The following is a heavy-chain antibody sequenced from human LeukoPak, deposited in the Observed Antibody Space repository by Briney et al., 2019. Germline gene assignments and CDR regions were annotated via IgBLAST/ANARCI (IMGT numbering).Heavy chain of an antibody. V-gene: IGHV4-31*03. Sequence: SQTLSLTCTVSGGSISSGGYYWSWIRQYPGKGLEWIGYIYYSGSTYYNPSLKSRVTISVDTSKNQFSLKLSSVTAADTAVYYCARVIVVVPAALSGWFDPWGQGTLVTVSS. J-gene: IGHJ5*02. D-gene: IGHD2-2*01. CDR1: GGSISSGGYY. CDR3: ARVIVVVPAALSGWFDP. CDR2: IYYSGST.